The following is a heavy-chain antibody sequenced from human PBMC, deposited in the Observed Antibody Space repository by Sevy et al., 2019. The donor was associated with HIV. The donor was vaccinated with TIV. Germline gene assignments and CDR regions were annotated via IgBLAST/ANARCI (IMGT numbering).Heavy chain of an antibody. V-gene: IGHV3-23*01. CDR1: GFIFSNYA. CDR3: AKDRDSSSWYGGDYFDC. CDR2: ISGSGVST. D-gene: IGHD6-13*01. Sequence: GGCLRLSCAASGFIFSNYAMSWVRQAPGKGLEWVSAISGSGVSTYYADSVKGRFTISRDNSKNTLYLQMNSLRAEDTAIYYCAKDRDSSSWYGGDYFDCWGQGSLVTVSS. J-gene: IGHJ4*02.